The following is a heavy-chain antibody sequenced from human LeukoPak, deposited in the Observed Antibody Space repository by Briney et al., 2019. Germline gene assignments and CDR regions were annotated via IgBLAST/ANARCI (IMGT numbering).Heavy chain of an antibody. CDR3: AKDKRSGSYFECDY. CDR2: ISSSSSYI. Sequence: GGSLRLSCAASGFTFSSYNMNWVRQAPGKGLEWVSSISSSSSYIYYADSVKGRFTISRDNAKNSLYLQMNSLRAEDTAVYYCAKDKRSGSYFECDYWGQGTLVTVSS. D-gene: IGHD1-26*01. J-gene: IGHJ4*02. CDR1: GFTFSSYN. V-gene: IGHV3-21*01.